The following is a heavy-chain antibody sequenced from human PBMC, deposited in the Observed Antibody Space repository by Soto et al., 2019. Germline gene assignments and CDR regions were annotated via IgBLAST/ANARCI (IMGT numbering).Heavy chain of an antibody. CDR3: ARQGSGSYYFDY. CDR2: ISSNGGST. Sequence: AGGSLRLSCAASGFTCSSYAMHWVRQAPGKGLEYVSAISSNGGSTYYANSVKGRFTISRDNSKNTLYLQMGSLRAEDMAVYYCARQGSGSYYFDYWGQGTLVTVSS. D-gene: IGHD2-15*01. V-gene: IGHV3-64*01. J-gene: IGHJ4*02. CDR1: GFTCSSYA.